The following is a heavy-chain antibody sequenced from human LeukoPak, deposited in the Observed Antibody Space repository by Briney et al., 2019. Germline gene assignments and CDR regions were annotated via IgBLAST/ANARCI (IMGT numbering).Heavy chain of an antibody. CDR2: ISGSGGST. V-gene: IGHV3-23*01. D-gene: IGHD4-11*01. Sequence: GGSLRLSCAASGFTFSSYAMSWVRQAPGKGLEWVSAISGSGGSTYYADSVKGRFTISRDNSQNTLYLQMNSLRVEDTAVYYCAKDPRVRAGDSNYVYYFDYWGQGTLVTVSS. J-gene: IGHJ4*02. CDR3: AKDPRVRAGDSNYVYYFDY. CDR1: GFTFSSYA.